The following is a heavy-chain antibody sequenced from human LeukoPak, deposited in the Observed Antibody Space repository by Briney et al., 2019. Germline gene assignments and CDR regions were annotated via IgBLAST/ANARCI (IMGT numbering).Heavy chain of an antibody. J-gene: IGHJ4*02. CDR3: ARDFGRWFIDY. Sequence: GGSLRLSCAASGFTFSVYSMNWVRQAPGKGLEWVSSISSSSNYKYYADSVKGRFTISRDNAKNSLYLQMNSLRAEDTAVYYCARDFGRWFIDYWGQGTLVTVS. CDR1: GFTFSVYS. D-gene: IGHD4-23*01. CDR2: ISSSSNYK. V-gene: IGHV3-21*01.